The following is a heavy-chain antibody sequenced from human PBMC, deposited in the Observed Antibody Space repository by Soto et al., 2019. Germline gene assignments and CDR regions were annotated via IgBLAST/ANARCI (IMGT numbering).Heavy chain of an antibody. CDR1: GYSFTSYW. J-gene: IGHJ5*02. V-gene: IGHV5-51*01. D-gene: IGHD3-9*01. CDR2: IYPGDSDT. Sequence: PGESLKISCKGSGYSFTSYWIGWVRQMPGKGLEWMGIIYPGDSDTRYSPSFQGQVTISADKSISTAYLQWSSLKASDTAMYYCARLMSGLRYFDWLGWFDPWGQGTLVTVSS. CDR3: ARLMSGLRYFDWLGWFDP.